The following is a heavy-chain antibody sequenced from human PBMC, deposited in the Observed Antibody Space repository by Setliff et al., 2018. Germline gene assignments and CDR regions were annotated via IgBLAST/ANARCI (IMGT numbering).Heavy chain of an antibody. CDR1: GYSFTDYW. J-gene: IGHJ6*02. D-gene: IGHD6-13*01. CDR3: ASVGQQLVYYYYGMDV. CDR2: IHPSNSDT. Sequence: PGESLKISCKGSGYSFTDYWIGWVRRMPGEGLEWMGIIHPSNSDTVYSPSFQGQVTISADRSITTAYLQWSSLKASDTAMYYCASVGQQLVYYYYGMDVWGQGTTVTVSS. V-gene: IGHV5-51*01.